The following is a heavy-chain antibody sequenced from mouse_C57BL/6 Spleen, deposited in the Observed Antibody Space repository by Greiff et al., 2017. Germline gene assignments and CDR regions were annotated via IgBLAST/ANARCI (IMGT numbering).Heavy chain of an antibody. CDR1: GYTFTSYW. V-gene: IGHV1-50*01. CDR3: ARGGTYY. J-gene: IGHJ2*01. Sequence: VQLQQSGAELVKPGASVKLSCKASGYTFTSYWMQWVKQRPGQGLEWIGEIDPSDSYTNYNQKFKGKATLTVDTSSSTAYMQLSSLTSEDSAVYYCARGGTYYWGQGTTLTVSS. CDR2: IDPSDSYT. D-gene: IGHD3-3*01.